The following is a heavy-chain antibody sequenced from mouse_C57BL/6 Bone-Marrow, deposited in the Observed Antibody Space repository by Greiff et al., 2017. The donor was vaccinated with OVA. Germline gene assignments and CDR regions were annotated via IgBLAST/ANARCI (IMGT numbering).Heavy chain of an antibody. J-gene: IGHJ1*03. CDR2: ISNLAYSI. Sequence: EVKLMESGGGLVQPGGSLTLSCAASGFTFSDYGMAWVRQAPRKGPEWVAFISNLAYSIYYADTVTGRFTISRENAKNTLYLEMSSLRSEDTAMYYCARKGDYYGSSYWYFDVWGTGTTVTVSS. CDR3: ARKGDYYGSSYWYFDV. CDR1: GFTFSDYG. D-gene: IGHD1-1*01. V-gene: IGHV5-15*01.